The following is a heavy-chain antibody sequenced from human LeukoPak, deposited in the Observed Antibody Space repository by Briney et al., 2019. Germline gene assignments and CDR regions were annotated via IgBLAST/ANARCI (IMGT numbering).Heavy chain of an antibody. J-gene: IGHJ4*02. Sequence: ASVKVSCKASGYTFTGYYMHWVRQAPGQGLEWMGWINPNSGGTNYAQKFQGWVTMTRDTSISTAYMELSRLRSDDTAVYYCAREFSPGYGRYYFDYWGQGTLVTVS. CDR2: INPNSGGT. CDR1: GYTFTGYY. D-gene: IGHD5-18*01. CDR3: AREFSPGYGRYYFDY. V-gene: IGHV1-2*04.